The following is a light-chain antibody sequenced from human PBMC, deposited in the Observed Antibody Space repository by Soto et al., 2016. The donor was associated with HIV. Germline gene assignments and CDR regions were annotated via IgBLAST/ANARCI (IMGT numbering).Light chain of an antibody. CDR3: QQYYSYPWT. CDR2: DAS. CDR1: EGISSY. Sequence: AIRMTQSPSSLSASTGDRVTITCRASEGISSYLAWYQQKPGKAPQLLIYDASTLKSGVPSRFSGSGSGTDLTLTIRGLQSEDFATYYCQQYYSYPWTFGQGPRW. J-gene: IGKJ1*01. V-gene: IGKV1-8*01.